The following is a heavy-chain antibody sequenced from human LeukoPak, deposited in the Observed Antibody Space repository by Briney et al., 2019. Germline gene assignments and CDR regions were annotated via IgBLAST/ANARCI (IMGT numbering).Heavy chain of an antibody. D-gene: IGHD6-13*01. CDR2: IWYDASNK. CDR1: GFTFNDYT. CDR3: VRGVGVSRFNYLDS. Sequence: QPGGSLRLSCAASGFTFNDYTMTWVRQAPGKGLEWVAVIWYDASNKYYADSVKGRFTISRDNSKNTLYLQMNSLRDDDTAVYYCVRGVGVSRFNYLDSWGQGTLVIVSS. V-gene: IGHV3-33*08. J-gene: IGHJ4*02.